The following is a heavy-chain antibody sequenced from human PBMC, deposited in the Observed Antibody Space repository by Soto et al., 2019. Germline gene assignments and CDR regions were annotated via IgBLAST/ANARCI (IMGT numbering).Heavy chain of an antibody. CDR1: GDSISSGAYY. CDR2: IHYSGST. Sequence: NPSETLSLTCTVSGDSISSGAYYWSWIRQHPGKGLEWIGYIHYSGSTYYNPSLRGRLTMSVDTSENQFSLSLSSVTAADTVVYYCARHDYGYYFDYWGQGTLVTVSS. J-gene: IGHJ4*02. D-gene: IGHD4-17*01. CDR3: ARHDYGYYFDY. V-gene: IGHV4-31*03.